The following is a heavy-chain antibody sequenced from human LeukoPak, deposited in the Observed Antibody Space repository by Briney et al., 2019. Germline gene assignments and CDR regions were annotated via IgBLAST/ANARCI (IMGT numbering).Heavy chain of an antibody. Sequence: SETLSLTCTVSCGSISSGDYYWSWIRQPPGKGLEWIGYIYYSGSTYYNPSLKSRVTISVDTSKNQFSLKLSSVTAADTAVYYCAVVPAANDAFDIWGQGTMVTVSS. D-gene: IGHD2-2*01. CDR2: IYYSGST. CDR1: CGSISSGDYY. CDR3: AVVPAANDAFDI. J-gene: IGHJ3*02. V-gene: IGHV4-30-4*01.